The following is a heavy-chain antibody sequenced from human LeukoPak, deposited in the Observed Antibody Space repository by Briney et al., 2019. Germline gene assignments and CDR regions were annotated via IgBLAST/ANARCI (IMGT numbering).Heavy chain of an antibody. Sequence: GGSLRLSCAASGFTFSTSWMHWVRQAPGKGLVWVARIESDVRSTDYADSVKGRLTISRDDANNILYLQMNSLRAEDTAVYYCTAIRPDYWGQGTVVTVSS. CDR1: GFTFSTSW. J-gene: IGHJ4*02. D-gene: IGHD2-21*02. CDR2: IESDVRST. CDR3: TAIRPDY. V-gene: IGHV3-74*01.